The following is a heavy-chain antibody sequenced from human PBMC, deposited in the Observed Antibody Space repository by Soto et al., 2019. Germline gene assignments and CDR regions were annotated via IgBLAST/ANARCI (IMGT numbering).Heavy chain of an antibody. V-gene: IGHV3-21*01. D-gene: IGHD5-18*01. Sequence: SLRLSCAASGFTFSSYSMNWVRQAPGKGLEWVSSISSSSSYIYYADSVKGRFTISRDNAKNSLYLQMNSLRAEDTAVYYCASSPYTAMVPPDYWGQGTLVTVSS. J-gene: IGHJ4*02. CDR3: ASSPYTAMVPPDY. CDR1: GFTFSSYS. CDR2: ISSSSSYI.